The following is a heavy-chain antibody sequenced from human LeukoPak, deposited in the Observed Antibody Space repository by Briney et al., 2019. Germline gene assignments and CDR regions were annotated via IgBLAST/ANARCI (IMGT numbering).Heavy chain of an antibody. CDR3: ARDDCGDTCYPGGY. J-gene: IGHJ4*02. V-gene: IGHV1-3*01. CDR1: GYIFTKYV. D-gene: IGHD2-21*01. Sequence: ASVKVSCKASGYIFTKYVVHWVRQAPGQRPEWMGWIKAGNGDTKYSQNFRDRLTITRDTSASTVYMELSSLTSEDAALYSCARDDCGDTCYPGGYWGQGTLVTVSS. CDR2: IKAGNGDT.